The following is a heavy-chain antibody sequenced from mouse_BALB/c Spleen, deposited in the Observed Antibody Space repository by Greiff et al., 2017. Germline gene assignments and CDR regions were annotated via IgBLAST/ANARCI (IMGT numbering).Heavy chain of an antibody. CDR3: ARGALRFTTATSWFAY. CDR1: GFTFSSYA. D-gene: IGHD1-2*01. Sequence: EVKLVESGGGLVKPGGSLKLSCAASGFTFSSYAMSWVRQTPEKRLELVASISSGGSTYYPDSVKGRFTISRDNARNILYLQMSSLRSEDTAMYYCARGALRFTTATSWFAYWGQGTLVTVSA. CDR2: ISSGGST. V-gene: IGHV5-6-5*01. J-gene: IGHJ3*01.